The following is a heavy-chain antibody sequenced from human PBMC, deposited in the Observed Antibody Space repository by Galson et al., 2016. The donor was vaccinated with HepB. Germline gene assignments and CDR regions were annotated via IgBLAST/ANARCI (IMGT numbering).Heavy chain of an antibody. J-gene: IGHJ4*02. CDR2: ISSSSGVL. D-gene: IGHD1-26*01. CDR1: GFTFSSFS. V-gene: IGHV3-48*02. Sequence: SLRLSCAASGFTFSSFSMNWVRQAPGKGLEWVSYISSSSGVLYYADSVKGRFTISRDNAKNSLYLQMNSLRDEDTAIYSCARDLHSGAYTFDYWGQGTLVTVSS. CDR3: ARDLHSGAYTFDY.